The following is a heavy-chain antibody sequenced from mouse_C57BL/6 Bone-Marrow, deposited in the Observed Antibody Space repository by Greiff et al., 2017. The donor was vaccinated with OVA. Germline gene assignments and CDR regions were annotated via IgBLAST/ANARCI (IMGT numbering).Heavy chain of an antibody. V-gene: IGHV1-59*01. CDR3: AHYGSRLYLHY. CDR1: GYTFTNYW. CDR2: IAPSDSYI. J-gene: IGHJ2*02. Sequence: QVQLQQSGAELVRPGTSVKLSCKASGYTFTNYWMHWVKQRPGQGLEWIGVIAPSDSYINYNQKFKGRATLTVDTSSSTAYMHLSSLTSEDSAVYYCAHYGSRLYLHYWGQGTSLTDSS. D-gene: IGHD1-1*01.